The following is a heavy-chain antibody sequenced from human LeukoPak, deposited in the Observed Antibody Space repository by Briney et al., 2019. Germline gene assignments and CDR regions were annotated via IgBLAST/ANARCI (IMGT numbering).Heavy chain of an antibody. CDR1: GFTFSNNA. J-gene: IGHJ3*02. D-gene: IGHD3-22*01. CDR3: AKDQNYYDSSGFYFAFDI. Sequence: PGGSLRLSCIASGFTFSNNAMSWVRQAPGKGLQWVSAISGDGGGTYYADSVKGRFTTSRDNFKNTLYLEMNSLRAEDTALYYCAKDQNYYDSSGFYFAFDIWGQGTMVTVSS. CDR2: ISGDGGGT. V-gene: IGHV3-23*01.